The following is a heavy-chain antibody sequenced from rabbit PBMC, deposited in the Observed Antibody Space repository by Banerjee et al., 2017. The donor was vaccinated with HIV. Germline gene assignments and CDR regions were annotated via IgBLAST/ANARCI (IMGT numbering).Heavy chain of an antibody. D-gene: IGHD2-1*01. CDR2: IHAHSSGII. Sequence: QEHLVESGGGLVQPEGSLTLTCTASGFSFSSDSNMCWVRQAPGKGLEWIGCIHAHSSGIIYYASWAKGRFSISKASSTTVTLQMTSLTAADTATYFCAGGDWKDDWTSLWGPGTLVTVS. J-gene: IGHJ4*01. V-gene: IGHV1S45*01. CDR3: AGGDWKDDWTSL. CDR1: GFSFSSDSN.